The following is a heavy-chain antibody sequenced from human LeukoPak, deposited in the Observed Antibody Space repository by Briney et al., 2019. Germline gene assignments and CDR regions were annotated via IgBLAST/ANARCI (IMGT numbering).Heavy chain of an antibody. V-gene: IGHV3-48*01. D-gene: IGHD3-10*01. CDR1: GFTFSSYS. Sequence: PGGSLRLSCAASGFTFSSYSMNWVRQAPGKGLEWVSYISSSSSTIYYADSVKGRFTISRDNSKNTLYLQMNSLRAEDTAVYYCAKDQATMVRGADYWGQGTLVTVSS. CDR2: ISSSSSTI. J-gene: IGHJ4*02. CDR3: AKDQATMVRGADY.